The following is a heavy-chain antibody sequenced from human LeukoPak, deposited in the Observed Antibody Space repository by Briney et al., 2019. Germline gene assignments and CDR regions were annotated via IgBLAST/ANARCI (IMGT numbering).Heavy chain of an antibody. D-gene: IGHD6-6*01. Sequence: PGGSLRLSCAASGFTFSSYSMNWVRQAPGKGLEWVSSISSSSSYIYYADSVKGRFTISRDNAKNSLYLQMNSLRAEDTAVYYCARDGLPHELNPPLGIAARPYYYYYMDVWGKGTTVTVSS. CDR3: ARDGLPHELNPPLGIAARPYYYYYMDV. CDR2: ISSSSSYI. CDR1: GFTFSSYS. V-gene: IGHV3-21*01. J-gene: IGHJ6*03.